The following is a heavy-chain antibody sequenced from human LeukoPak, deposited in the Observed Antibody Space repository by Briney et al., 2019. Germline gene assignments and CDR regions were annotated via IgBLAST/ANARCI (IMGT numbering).Heavy chain of an antibody. J-gene: IGHJ4*02. V-gene: IGHV1-3*01. CDR2: INAGNGNT. CDR1: GYTFTSYA. D-gene: IGHD6-19*01. CDR3: AREYSSGLKGVY. Sequence: GASVKVSCKASGYTFTSYAMHWVRQAPGQRLEWMGWINAGNGNTKYSQKFQGRVTITRDTSASTAYMELSSLRSEDTAVYYCAREYSSGLKGVYWGQGTLVTVSS.